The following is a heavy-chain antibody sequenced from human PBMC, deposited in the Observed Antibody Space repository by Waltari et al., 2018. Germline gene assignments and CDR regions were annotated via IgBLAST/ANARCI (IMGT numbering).Heavy chain of an antibody. CDR3: ARDGRIAAKDYYYYYGMDV. CDR1: GGTFSSYA. V-gene: IGHV1-69*05. Sequence: QVQLVQSGAEVKKPGSSVKVSCKASGGTFSSYAISWVRQAPGQGLEWMGGNIPTFDTANYAQKFQGRVTITTDEATSTAYMELSSLRSEDTAVYYCARDGRIAAKDYYYYYGMDVWGQGTTVTVSS. D-gene: IGHD2-15*01. J-gene: IGHJ6*02. CDR2: NIPTFDTA.